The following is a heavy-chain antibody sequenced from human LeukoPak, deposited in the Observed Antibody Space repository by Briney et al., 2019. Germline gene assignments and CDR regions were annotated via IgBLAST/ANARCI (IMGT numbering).Heavy chain of an antibody. Sequence: VKVSCKACRGTFSSYAISWVRQAPGQGLEWMGGIIPIFGTANYAQKFQGRVTITADESTSTAYMELSSLRSEDTAVYYCARGSSTSCYNCAYYMDVWGKGTTVTVSS. CDR1: RGTFSSYA. J-gene: IGHJ6*03. D-gene: IGHD2-2*02. CDR3: ARGSSTSCYNCAYYMDV. V-gene: IGHV1-69*01. CDR2: IIPIFGTA.